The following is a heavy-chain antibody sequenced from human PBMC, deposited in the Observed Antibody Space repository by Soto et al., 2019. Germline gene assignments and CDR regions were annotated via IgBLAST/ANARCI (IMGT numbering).Heavy chain of an antibody. J-gene: IGHJ6*01. D-gene: IGHD2-2*01. CDR3: ARRGDIVEVSRTLVGYGMEV. V-gene: IGHV3-23*01. CDR2: ISGNGGDI. Sequence: PVGSLRLSCASSVFTFRNYAMSCVRHSPGKGLEWVSRISGNGGDINYADSVKGRFTISRDNSKNTLYLQMNSLRAEDTAVYYCARRGDIVEVSRTLVGYGMEVLGQGTTDNVSS. CDR1: VFTFRNYA.